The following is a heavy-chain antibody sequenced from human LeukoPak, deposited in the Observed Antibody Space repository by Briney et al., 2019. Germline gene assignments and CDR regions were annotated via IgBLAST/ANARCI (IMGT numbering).Heavy chain of an antibody. CDR1: GGSFSGYY. Sequence: PSETLSLTCAVYGGSFSGYYWSWIRQPPGKGLEWIGEINHSGSTNYNPSLKSRVTISVDTSKNQFSLKLTSVTAADTAVYYCARRSKDSSGYYYFDYWGQGTQVTVSS. V-gene: IGHV4-34*01. CDR3: ARRSKDSSGYYYFDY. J-gene: IGHJ4*02. CDR2: INHSGST. D-gene: IGHD3-22*01.